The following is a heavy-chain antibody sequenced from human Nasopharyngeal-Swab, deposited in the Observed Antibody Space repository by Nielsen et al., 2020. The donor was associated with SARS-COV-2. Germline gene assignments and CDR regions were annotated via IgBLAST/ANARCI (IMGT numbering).Heavy chain of an antibody. Sequence: GESLKISCAASGFTFSSYSMNWVRQAPGKGLEWVSYISSSSSTIYYADSVKGRFTISRDNAKNSLYLQMNSLRAEDTAVYYCARDGLDYDFWSAYFMDVWGQGTMVTVSS. J-gene: IGHJ6*02. V-gene: IGHV3-48*04. CDR2: ISSSSSTI. CDR1: GFTFSSYS. D-gene: IGHD3-3*01. CDR3: ARDGLDYDFWSAYFMDV.